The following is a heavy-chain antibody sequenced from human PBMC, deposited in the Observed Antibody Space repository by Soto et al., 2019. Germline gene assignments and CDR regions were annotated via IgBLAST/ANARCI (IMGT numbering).Heavy chain of an antibody. J-gene: IGHJ2*01. CDR3: ARVAREGSGVVIPFWYFDL. CDR2: IIPIFGTA. D-gene: IGHD3-3*01. V-gene: IGHV1-69*01. CDR1: GGTFSNYA. Sequence: QVQLVQSGAEVKKPGSSVKVSCKTSGGTFSNYAISWVRQAPGQGLEWMGVIIPIFGTANYAQKFQVRLTIAAAESTSSFYMDLSILTSDDTAVYFCARVAREGSGVVIPFWYFDLWGRGTLVTVSS.